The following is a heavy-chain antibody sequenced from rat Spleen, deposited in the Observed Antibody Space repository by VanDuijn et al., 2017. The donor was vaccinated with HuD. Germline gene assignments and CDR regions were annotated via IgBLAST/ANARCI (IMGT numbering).Heavy chain of an antibody. CDR2: MWYDGDT. CDR1: GFSLTTYS. J-gene: IGHJ4*01. D-gene: IGHD1-11*01. V-gene: IGHV2-15*01. CDR3: TRGGGYVMDA. Sequence: QVQLKESGPGLVQPSETLSLTCTVSGFSLTTYSVSWVRQPSGKGPEWMGKMWYDGDTAYNSVLKSRLSISRDTSKSQVFLKINSLQTEDTAIYYCTRGGGYVMDAWGQGASVTVSS.